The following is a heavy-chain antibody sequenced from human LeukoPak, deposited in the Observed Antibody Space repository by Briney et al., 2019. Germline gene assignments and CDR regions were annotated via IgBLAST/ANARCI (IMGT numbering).Heavy chain of an antibody. CDR2: IRSKAKRYAT. D-gene: IGHD4-17*01. V-gene: IGHV3-73*01. CDR3: TRIPTGDFDNWFDP. J-gene: IGHJ5*02. CDR1: GFTFSGSV. Sequence: GSLRLSCAASGFTFSGSVIHWVRQASGKGLEWVGRIRSKAKRYATAYAASVQGRFTISRDDSKNTAYLQMNSLRTEDTAVYYCTRIPTGDFDNWFDPWGLGTLVTVSS.